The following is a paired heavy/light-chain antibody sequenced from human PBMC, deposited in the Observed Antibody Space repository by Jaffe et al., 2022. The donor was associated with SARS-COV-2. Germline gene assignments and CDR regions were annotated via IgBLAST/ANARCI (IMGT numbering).Heavy chain of an antibody. CDR3: AGGWPRLEFDY. CDR1: GFAFSNYA. CDR2: IGGRGTDT. J-gene: IGHJ4*02. D-gene: IGHD5-12*01. Sequence: EVQLLESGGGLVQPGGSLRLSCVASGFAFSNYAMNWVRQAPGRGLEWVSSIGGRGTDTYYADSVKGRFTISRDNSMNTMYLQMDSLRADDTALYYCAGGWPRLEFDYWGQGILVTVSS. V-gene: IGHV3-23*01.
Light chain of an antibody. J-gene: IGLJ3*02. CDR2: RIN. V-gene: IGLV1-47*01. Sequence: QSVLTQPPSASGTPGQRVTISCSGSTTNIESNYVYWYQHLPGTAPKLLIYRINQRPSGVPDRFSGSKSGTSASLAISGLRSEDEADYYCATWDDSLSGWVFGGGTKLTVL. CDR3: ATWDDSLSGWV. CDR1: TTNIESNY.